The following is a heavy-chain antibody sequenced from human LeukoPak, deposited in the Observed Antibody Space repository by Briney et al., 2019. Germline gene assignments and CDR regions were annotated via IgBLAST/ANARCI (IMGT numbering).Heavy chain of an antibody. V-gene: IGHV1-69*04. CDR3: ICIVVVPAAPHREFSF. J-gene: IGHJ4*02. Sequence: GASVKVSCKASGYTFTSYDINWVRQATGQGLEWMGRIIPILGIANYAQKFQGRVTITADKSTSTAYMELSSLRSEDTAVYYCICIVVVPAAPHREFSFWGQGTLVTVSS. CDR1: GYTFTSYD. CDR2: IIPILGIA. D-gene: IGHD2-2*01.